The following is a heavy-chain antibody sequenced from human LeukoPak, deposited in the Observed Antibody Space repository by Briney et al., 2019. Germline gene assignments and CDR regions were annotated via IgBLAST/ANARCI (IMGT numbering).Heavy chain of an antibody. V-gene: IGHV4-30-2*01. J-gene: IGHJ3*02. CDR3: ARLQPEGYYDSSGYPFDI. CDR1: GASVSSIGYS. Sequence: SETLSLTCGVSGASVSSIGYSWSWIRQPPGRGLEWIGYIYQSGSASYNPSLQSRVTISVDRSKNQFSLKLSSVTAADTAVYYCARLQPEGYYDSSGYPFDIWGQGTMVTVSS. D-gene: IGHD3-22*01. CDR2: IYQSGSA.